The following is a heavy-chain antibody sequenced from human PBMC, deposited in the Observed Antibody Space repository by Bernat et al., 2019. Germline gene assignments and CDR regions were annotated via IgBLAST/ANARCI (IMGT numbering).Heavy chain of an antibody. D-gene: IGHD6-6*01. CDR2: ISGSGGST. CDR3: AKEVSSSGWFDP. J-gene: IGHJ5*02. Sequence: EVQLLESGGGLVQPGGSLRLSCAASGFTFSSYALSWVRQAPGKGLEWVSAISGSGGSTYCADSVKGRFTISRDNSKNTLYLQMNSLRAEDTAVYYCAKEVSSSGWFDPWGQGTLVTVSS. V-gene: IGHV3-23*01. CDR1: GFTFSSYA.